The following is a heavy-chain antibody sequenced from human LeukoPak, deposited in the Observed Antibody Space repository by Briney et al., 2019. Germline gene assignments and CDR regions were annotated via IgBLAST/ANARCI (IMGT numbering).Heavy chain of an antibody. CDR3: ARGRIAVAGKMDY. D-gene: IGHD6-19*01. CDR1: GYTFTSYY. CDR2: INPSGGRT. J-gene: IGHJ4*02. V-gene: IGHV1-46*01. Sequence: ASVKVSCKASGYTFTSYYMHWVRQAPGQGLEWMGIINPSGGRTTYAQKFQGRFTMTRDMSTSTVYMELSSLRSEDTAVYYCARGRIAVAGKMDYWGQGTLVTVSS.